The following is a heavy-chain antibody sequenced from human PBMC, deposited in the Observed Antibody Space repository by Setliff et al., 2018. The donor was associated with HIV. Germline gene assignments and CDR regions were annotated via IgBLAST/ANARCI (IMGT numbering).Heavy chain of an antibody. CDR3: ARVLLRTNAVYGVVSNRFDP. Sequence: GGSLRLSCSYTYISLSMLWVRQAPGKGLEWVSSISSSGVYTLHADSVKGRFTVSRDNYKKTLYLQMNSLRVEDTALYYCARVLLRTNAVYGVVSNRFDPWGQGTLVTVSS. J-gene: IGHJ5*02. CDR1: TYISLS. V-gene: IGHV3-21*01. D-gene: IGHD2-8*01. CDR2: ISSSGVYT.